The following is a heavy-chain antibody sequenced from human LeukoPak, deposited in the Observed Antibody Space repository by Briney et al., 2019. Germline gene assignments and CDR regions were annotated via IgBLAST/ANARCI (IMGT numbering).Heavy chain of an antibody. CDR1: GFTFSGYW. CDR3: ARGTKRGYSSSWSGDY. Sequence: GGSLRLSCAASGFTFSGYWMHWVRQAPGKGLVWVSRINSDGSSTSYADSVKGRFTISRDNAKNTLYLQMNSLRAEDTAVYYCARGTKRGYSSSWSGDYWGQGTLVTVSS. V-gene: IGHV3-74*01. J-gene: IGHJ4*02. D-gene: IGHD6-13*01. CDR2: INSDGSST.